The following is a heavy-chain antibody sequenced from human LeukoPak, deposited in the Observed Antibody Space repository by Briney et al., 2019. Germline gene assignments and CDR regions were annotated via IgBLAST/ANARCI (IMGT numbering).Heavy chain of an antibody. Sequence: GASVKVSXKASGGTFSSYAISWVRQAPGQGLEWMGGIIPIFGTANYAQKFQGRVTITTDESTSTAYMELSSLRSEDTAVYYCARERQPGYYDSSGYYHFDYWGQGTLVTVSS. J-gene: IGHJ4*02. V-gene: IGHV1-69*05. CDR3: ARERQPGYYDSSGYYHFDY. D-gene: IGHD3-22*01. CDR2: IIPIFGTA. CDR1: GGTFSSYA.